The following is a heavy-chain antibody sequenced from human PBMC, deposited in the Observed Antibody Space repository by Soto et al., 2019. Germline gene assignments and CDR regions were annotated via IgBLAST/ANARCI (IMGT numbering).Heavy chain of an antibody. Sequence: GASVKVSCKASGYTFTGYYMHWVRQAPGQGLEWKGWINPNSGGTNYAQKFQGRVTMTRDTSISTAYMELSRLRSDDTAVYYCARDWEQWLEIFDYWGQGTLVTVSS. CDR1: GYTFTGYY. CDR2: INPNSGGT. V-gene: IGHV1-2*02. J-gene: IGHJ4*02. CDR3: ARDWEQWLEIFDY. D-gene: IGHD6-19*01.